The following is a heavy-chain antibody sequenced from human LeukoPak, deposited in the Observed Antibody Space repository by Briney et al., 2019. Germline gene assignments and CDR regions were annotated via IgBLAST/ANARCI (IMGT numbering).Heavy chain of an antibody. CDR3: ARSRWGSGSYFV. CDR1: GFTFSSYS. D-gene: IGHD3-10*01. V-gene: IGHV3-21*01. Sequence: PGGSLRLSCAASGFTFSSYSMNWVRQAPGKGLEWVSSISSSSSYIYYADSVKGRFTISRDNAKNSLYLQMNSLRAEDTAVYYCARSRWGSGSYFVWGQGTLVTVSS. CDR2: ISSSSSYI. J-gene: IGHJ4*02.